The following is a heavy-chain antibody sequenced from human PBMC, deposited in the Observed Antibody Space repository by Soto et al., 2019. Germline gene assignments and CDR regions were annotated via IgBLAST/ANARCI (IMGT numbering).Heavy chain of an antibody. Sequence: LRLSCAASGFMFSAYTMSWVRQAPGKGLEWLSSITSNSDHIDYADSVGGRFTVSRDNARKSLYLQMDSLGAEDTGVYYCATPYYYNHWGPGTLVTVSS. J-gene: IGHJ4*02. CDR1: GFMFSAYT. CDR2: ITSNSDHI. CDR3: ATPYYYNH. V-gene: IGHV3-21*01.